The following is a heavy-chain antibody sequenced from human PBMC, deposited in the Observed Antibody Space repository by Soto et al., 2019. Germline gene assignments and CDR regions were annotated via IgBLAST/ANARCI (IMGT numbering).Heavy chain of an antibody. D-gene: IGHD6-13*01. V-gene: IGHV1-69*01. CDR3: ARASGSSWYNWFDP. CDR2: IITMFGTT. Sequence: QVQLVQSGAEVKKPGSSVKVSCKASGGTFSSYAISWVGQAPGQGLEYMGGIITMFGTTSYAQKFRGRVTITADESTSTAYMELSSLRSDDTAVYYCARASGSSWYNWFDPWGQGTLVTVSS. CDR1: GGTFSSYA. J-gene: IGHJ5*02.